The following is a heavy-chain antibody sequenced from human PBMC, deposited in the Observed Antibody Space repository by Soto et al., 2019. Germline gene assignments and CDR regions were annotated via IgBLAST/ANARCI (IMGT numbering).Heavy chain of an antibody. CDR2: IFPDDSDT. J-gene: IGHJ3*01. CDR1: GYTFHNHW. Sequence: PGESLKISCQGSGYTFHNHWIGWVRQMPGKGLEWMGIIFPDDSDTRYSPSFRGQVSISADKSTNTAYLQWTRLKASDTAIYFCARHRLAVAGSPFDAFDFWGPGTMVTVSS. CDR3: ARHRLAVAGSPFDAFDF. V-gene: IGHV5-51*01. D-gene: IGHD6-19*01.